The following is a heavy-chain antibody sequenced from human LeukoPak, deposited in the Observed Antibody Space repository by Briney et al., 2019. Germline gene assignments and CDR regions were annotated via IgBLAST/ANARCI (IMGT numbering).Heavy chain of an antibody. CDR1: GGSISSYY. CDR2: IDYSGSS. Sequence: PSETLSLTCTVSGGSISSYYWSWIRQPAGKGLEWIAYIDYSGSSNYNPSLKSRVSISIDTSKNQFSLRLTSVTAADTAVYYCARFQNGYSYGLYYFDTWGQGTLVTVSS. V-gene: IGHV4-59*01. J-gene: IGHJ4*02. CDR3: ARFQNGYSYGLYYFDT. D-gene: IGHD5-18*01.